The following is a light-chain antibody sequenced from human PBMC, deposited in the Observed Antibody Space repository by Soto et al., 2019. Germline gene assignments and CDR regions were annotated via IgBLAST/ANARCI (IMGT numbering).Light chain of an antibody. V-gene: IGLV1-47*01. CDR2: RNN. CDR3: ASWDDSLTGPV. J-gene: IGLJ3*02. CDR1: SFNIGSNY. Sequence: QAVVSQPPSASGTPGQRVTISCSGSSFNIGSNYVYWYQQLPGTAPKLLIYRNNQRPSGVPDRFSASKSGTSASLAISGLRSEDEADYYCASWDDSLTGPVFGGGTQLTVL.